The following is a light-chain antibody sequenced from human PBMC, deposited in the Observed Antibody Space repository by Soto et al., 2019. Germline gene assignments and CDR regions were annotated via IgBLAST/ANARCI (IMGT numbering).Light chain of an antibody. V-gene: IGKV1-39*01. CDR3: QQLNVNLL. CDR1: QSIVTY. CDR2: AAS. Sequence: DIQMTQSPSSLSASVGDRVTITCRASQSIVTYLNWYLQKPGKAPKLLIYAASNLQSGVPSRFSGSGSGTDFTLTISSLQPEDFATYYCQQLNVNLLFGQGTKLEIK. J-gene: IGKJ2*01.